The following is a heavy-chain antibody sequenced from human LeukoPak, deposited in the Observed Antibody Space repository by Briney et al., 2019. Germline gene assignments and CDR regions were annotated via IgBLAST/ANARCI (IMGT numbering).Heavy chain of an antibody. V-gene: IGHV4-39*01. J-gene: IGHJ4*02. CDR1: GASISSSDYY. D-gene: IGHD1-20*01. Sequence: SETLSLTCSVSGASISSSDYYWGWIRQPPGKGLEWIGGIYYTGTTFYNPSLKSRLTISVDTSKNQFSLNLTSVTAADTAVYYCRPYKWDRTFDYWGQGTLVTVSS. CDR3: RPYKWDRTFDY. CDR2: IYYTGTT.